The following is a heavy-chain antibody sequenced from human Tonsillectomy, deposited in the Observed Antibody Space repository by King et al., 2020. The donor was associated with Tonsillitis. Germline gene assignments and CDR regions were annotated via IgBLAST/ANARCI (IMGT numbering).Heavy chain of an antibody. V-gene: IGHV3-30-3*01. D-gene: IGHD3-3*01. CDR2: ISXDGXNK. CDR1: GFTFSSYA. Sequence: VQLVESGGGVVQPGRSLRLSCAASGFTFSSYAMHWVRQAPGKGLEWVAVISXDGXNKYYADSVKGRFTISRDNSKNTLYLQMNSLRAEDTAVYYCARXGXGXRFXEXSLXYFDYXGXGTLVTVXX. J-gene: IGHJ4*02. CDR3: ARXGXGXRFXEXSLXYFDY.